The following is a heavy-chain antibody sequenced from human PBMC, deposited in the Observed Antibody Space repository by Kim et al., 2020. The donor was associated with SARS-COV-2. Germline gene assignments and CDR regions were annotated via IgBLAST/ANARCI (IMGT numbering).Heavy chain of an antibody. V-gene: IGHV4-39*01. CDR1: GGSISSSSYY. D-gene: IGHD3-3*01. CDR2: IYYSGST. J-gene: IGHJ4*02. CDR3: ARPQQGYYDFWSGYSF. Sequence: SETLSLTCTVSGGSISSSSYYWGWIRQPPGKRLEWIGSIYYSGSTYYNPSLKSRVTISVDTSKNQFSLKLSSVTAADTAVYYCARPQQGYYDFWSGYSFWGQGTLVTVSS.